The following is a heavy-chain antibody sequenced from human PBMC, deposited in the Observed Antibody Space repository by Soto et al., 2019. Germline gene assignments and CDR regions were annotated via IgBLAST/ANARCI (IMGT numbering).Heavy chain of an antibody. D-gene: IGHD5-12*01. CDR1: GFTFSSYG. V-gene: IGHV3-30*18. Sequence: QVQLVESGGGVVQPGRSLRLSCAASGFTFSSYGMHWVRQAPGKGLEWVAVISYDGSNKYYADSVKGRFTISRDNSKNTLYLQMNSLRAEDTAVYYCAKDRARKWLRSTNYFDYWGQGTLVTVSS. CDR3: AKDRARKWLRSTNYFDY. CDR2: ISYDGSNK. J-gene: IGHJ4*02.